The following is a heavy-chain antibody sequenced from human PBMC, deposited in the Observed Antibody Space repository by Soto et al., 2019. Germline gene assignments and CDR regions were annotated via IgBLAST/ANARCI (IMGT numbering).Heavy chain of an antibody. V-gene: IGHV3-23*01. D-gene: IGHD3-3*01. CDR1: GFTFSSYA. CDR2: ISGSGGST. Sequence: GGSLRLSCAASGFTFSSYAMGWVRQAPGKGLEWVSAISGSGGSTYYADSVKGRFTISRDNSKNTLYLQMNSLRAEDTAVYYCATPLGVLRFLEWPRYFDYWGQGTLVTVSS. J-gene: IGHJ4*02. CDR3: ATPLGVLRFLEWPRYFDY.